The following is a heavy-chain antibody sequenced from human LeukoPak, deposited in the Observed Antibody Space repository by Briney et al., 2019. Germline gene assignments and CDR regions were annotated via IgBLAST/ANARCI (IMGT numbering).Heavy chain of an antibody. CDR3: ARDFLRFRELLGEDWFDP. CDR1: GFTFSSYS. D-gene: IGHD3-10*01. J-gene: IGHJ5*02. CDR2: ISSGSSYI. Sequence: GGSLRLSCAASGFTFSSYSMNWVRQAPGKGLEWVSFISSGSSYIYYADSVKGRFTISRDNAKNSLYLQMNSLRAEDTAVYYCARDFLRFRELLGEDWFDPWGQGTLVTVSS. V-gene: IGHV3-21*01.